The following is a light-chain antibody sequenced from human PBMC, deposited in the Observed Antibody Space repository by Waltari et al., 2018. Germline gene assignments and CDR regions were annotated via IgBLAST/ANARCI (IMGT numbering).Light chain of an antibody. J-gene: IGLJ3*02. CDR3: SSVTNGIAWV. CDR1: SSDFGANKY. V-gene: IGLV2-14*03. Sequence: QSAMTQPASVSGSPGQSITISRPATSSDFGANKYVSWYQQHPGKAPKVVSYDVTARPSGVSNLFSGSKSGSTASLTISGLQSEDEADYYCSSVTNGIAWVFCGGTKVTVL. CDR2: DVT.